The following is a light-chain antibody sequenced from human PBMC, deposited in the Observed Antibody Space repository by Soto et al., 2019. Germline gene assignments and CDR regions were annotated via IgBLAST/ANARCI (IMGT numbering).Light chain of an antibody. CDR3: QQYNSWPPYT. CDR1: QSVSSN. Sequence: EIVMTQSPAILSVSPGERATLSCRASQSVSSNLAWYQQQPGQAPRLLIYGASTRAAGIPARFRGSGSGTEFTLTISSLQPEDFAVYYCQQYNSWPPYTFGQGTKLEI. CDR2: GAS. J-gene: IGKJ2*01. V-gene: IGKV3-15*01.